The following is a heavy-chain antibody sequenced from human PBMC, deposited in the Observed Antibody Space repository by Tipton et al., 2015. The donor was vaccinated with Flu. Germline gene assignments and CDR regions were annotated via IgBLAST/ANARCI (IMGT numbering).Heavy chain of an antibody. CDR3: ARGYDILTDGGGYFDY. CDR1: GFTFSSYA. Sequence: SLRLSCAASGFTFSSYAMHWVRQAPGKGLEWVAGIWYDGSNKYYADSVKGRFTISRENSKNTLYLQMNSLRAEDTAVYYCARGYDILTDGGGYFDYWGQGTLVTVSS. D-gene: IGHD3-9*01. J-gene: IGHJ4*02. CDR2: IWYDGSNK. V-gene: IGHV3-33*08.